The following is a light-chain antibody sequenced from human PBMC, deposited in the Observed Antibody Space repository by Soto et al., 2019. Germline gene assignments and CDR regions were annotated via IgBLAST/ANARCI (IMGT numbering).Light chain of an antibody. J-gene: IGKJ4*01. V-gene: IGKV3-15*01. CDR1: QSISSS. CDR2: DAS. CDR3: QQYNSYSQLT. Sequence: EIVMTQSPSTLSVSPGDRATISCRASQSISSSLAWYQQKPGKAPRLLIYDASSLESGIPSRFSGSGSGTEFTLTISSLQSDDFAAYYCQQYNSYSQLTFGVGTKVEIK.